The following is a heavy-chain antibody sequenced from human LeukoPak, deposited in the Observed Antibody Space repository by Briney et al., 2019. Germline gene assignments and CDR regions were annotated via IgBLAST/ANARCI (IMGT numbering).Heavy chain of an antibody. D-gene: IGHD1-26*01. CDR1: AGSISTFL. J-gene: IGHJ4*02. CDR3: ARHVPNSGHYLFDS. Sequence: SETLSLTCTVSAGSISTFLWSWIRQPPGKGLEWIGYIYFSGSTNYNPSLKSRVTISVDTSKNQFSLKVSSVTAADTAVYYCARHVPNSGHYLFDSWGQGTPVTVSS. CDR2: IYFSGST. V-gene: IGHV4-59*08.